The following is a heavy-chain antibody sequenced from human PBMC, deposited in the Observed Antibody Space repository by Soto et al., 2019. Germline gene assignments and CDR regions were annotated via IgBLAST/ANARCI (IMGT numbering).Heavy chain of an antibody. Sequence: QVQLQESGPGLVKPSQTLSLTYTVSGGSISSGGYYWSWNRQHPGKGLEWFGYIFYSGSTYYNPSLKSRVTISVDTSKNQFSLKLSSVTAADTAVYYCARSPEATVTAFDYWGQGTLVTVSS. D-gene: IGHD4-17*01. CDR1: GGSISSGGYY. J-gene: IGHJ4*02. CDR2: IFYSGST. CDR3: ARSPEATVTAFDY. V-gene: IGHV4-31*03.